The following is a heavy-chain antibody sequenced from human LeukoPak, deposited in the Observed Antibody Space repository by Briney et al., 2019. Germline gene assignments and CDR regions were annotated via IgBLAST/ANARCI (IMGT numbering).Heavy chain of an antibody. Sequence: PGGSLRLSCAASGFTFSSYGMHWVRQAPGKGLEWVAVISYDGSNKYYADSVKGRFTISRDNSKNTLFLQMNSLRAEDTAVYYCAKDLTANYYDSSGYLPPGDYWGQGTLVTVSS. CDR2: ISYDGSNK. CDR1: GFTFSSYG. D-gene: IGHD3-22*01. J-gene: IGHJ4*02. CDR3: AKDLTANYYDSSGYLPPGDY. V-gene: IGHV3-30*18.